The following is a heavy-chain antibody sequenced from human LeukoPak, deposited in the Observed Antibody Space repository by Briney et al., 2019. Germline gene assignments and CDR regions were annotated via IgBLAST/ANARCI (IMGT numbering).Heavy chain of an antibody. CDR3: ARHYGP. D-gene: IGHD3-10*01. V-gene: IGHV4-39*01. CDR1: GGSISSSY. Sequence: SETLSLTCTVSGGSISSSYWSWIRQPPGKGLEWIGSIYDSGSTYYNPSPKSRVTISVDTSKNQFSLKLNSVTAADTAVYYCARHYGPWGQGTLVTVSS. J-gene: IGHJ5*02. CDR2: IYDSGST.